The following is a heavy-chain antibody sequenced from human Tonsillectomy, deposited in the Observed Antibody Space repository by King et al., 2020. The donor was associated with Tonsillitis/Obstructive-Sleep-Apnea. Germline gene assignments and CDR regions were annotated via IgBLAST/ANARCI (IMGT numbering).Heavy chain of an antibody. D-gene: IGHD3-3*01. CDR2: IYWDDDK. V-gene: IGHV2-5*02. CDR1: GFSLSTSGVG. CDR3: AHGDYDFWSCYYRAFDI. Sequence: ITLKESGPTLVKPTQTLTLTCTFSGFSLSTSGVGVGWIRQPPGKALEWLALIYWDDDKRYSPYLKSRLTITKDTSKNQVVLTMTNMDPVDTATYYCAHGDYDFWSCYYRAFDIWGQGTMVTVSS. J-gene: IGHJ3*02.